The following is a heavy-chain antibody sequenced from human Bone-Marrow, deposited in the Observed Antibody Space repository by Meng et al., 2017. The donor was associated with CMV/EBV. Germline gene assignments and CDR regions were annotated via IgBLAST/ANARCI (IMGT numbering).Heavy chain of an antibody. Sequence: SLKISCAASGFTFDDYAMHWVRQASGKGLEWVSGISWNSGSIGYADSVKGRFTISRDNAKNSLYLQMNSLRAEDTAVYYCARDHTVGAIYFDSWGQGTRVTVSS. CDR3: ARDHTVGAIYFDS. J-gene: IGHJ4*02. V-gene: IGHV3-9*01. D-gene: IGHD1-26*01. CDR1: GFTFDDYA. CDR2: ISWNSGSI.